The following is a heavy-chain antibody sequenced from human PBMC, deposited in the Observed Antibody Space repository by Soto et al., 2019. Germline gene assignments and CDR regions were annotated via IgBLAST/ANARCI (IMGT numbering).Heavy chain of an antibody. V-gene: IGHV4-4*02. CDR2: IYHSGST. CDR3: AGGRAYGLDI. D-gene: IGHD2-21*01. CDR1: GGSISSSNW. J-gene: IGHJ3*02. Sequence: QVQLQESGPGLVKPSGTLSLTCGVSGGSISSSNWWSWVRQPPGKGLEGIGEIYHSGSTNYNPSLKSPVTIPVDKPKSQSSLKLSSVTAADTGVNYCAGGRAYGLDIWAQATMVTASS.